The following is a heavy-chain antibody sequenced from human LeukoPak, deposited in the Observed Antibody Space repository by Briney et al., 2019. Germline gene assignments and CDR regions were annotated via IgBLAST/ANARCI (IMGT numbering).Heavy chain of an antibody. J-gene: IGHJ4*02. D-gene: IGHD6-19*01. Sequence: QAGGSLRLSCAASGFTFSSYAVSWVRQAPGKGLEWVSAISGSGGSTYYADSVKGRFTISRDNSKNTLYLQMNSLRAEDTAVYYCAKDGSLIAVADYWGQGTLVTVSS. CDR3: AKDGSLIAVADY. CDR1: GFTFSSYA. CDR2: ISGSGGST. V-gene: IGHV3-23*01.